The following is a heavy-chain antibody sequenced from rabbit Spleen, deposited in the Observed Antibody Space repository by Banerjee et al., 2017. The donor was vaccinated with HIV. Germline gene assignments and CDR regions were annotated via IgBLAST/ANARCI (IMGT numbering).Heavy chain of an antibody. CDR1: GFSFSDRDV. J-gene: IGHJ4*01. D-gene: IGHD1-1*01. V-gene: IGHV1S45*01. CDR3: ARDLVGVIGWNFYL. Sequence: QEQLVESGGGLVQPEGSLTLTCKASGFSFSDRDVMCWGRQAPGKGLEWIACINASTGKPVYATWAKGRFTISRPSSTTVTLRMTSLTAADRATYFCARDLVGVIGWNFYLWGPGTLVTVS. CDR2: INASTGKP.